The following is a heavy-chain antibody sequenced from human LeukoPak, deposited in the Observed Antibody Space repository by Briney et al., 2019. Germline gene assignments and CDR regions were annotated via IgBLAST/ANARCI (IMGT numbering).Heavy chain of an antibody. Sequence: SETLSLTCTVSGGSINNHYWSWIRQPAGKGLEWIGRIYTRGSTNYNPSLKSRVTMSVDTSKNQFSLKLSSVTAADTAVYYCARGRYCSADICSGGDAFDIWGQGTMVSVFS. CDR1: GGSINNHY. CDR3: ARGRYCSADICSGGDAFDI. V-gene: IGHV4-4*07. CDR2: IYTRGST. J-gene: IGHJ3*02. D-gene: IGHD2-15*01.